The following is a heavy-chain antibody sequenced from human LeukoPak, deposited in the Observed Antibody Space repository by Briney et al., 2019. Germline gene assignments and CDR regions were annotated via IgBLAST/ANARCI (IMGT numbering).Heavy chain of an antibody. CDR1: GFTFSSYW. CDR2: IKQDGSEK. D-gene: IGHD6-13*01. V-gene: IGHV3-7*01. J-gene: IGHJ1*01. CDR3: AKGALAAPLIHAEYFQH. Sequence: GGSLRLSCAASGFTFSSYWMSWVRQAPGKGLEWVANIKQDGSEKYYADSVKGRFTISRDNSKNTLYLQMNSLRAEDTAVYYCAKGALAAPLIHAEYFQHWGQGTLVTVSS.